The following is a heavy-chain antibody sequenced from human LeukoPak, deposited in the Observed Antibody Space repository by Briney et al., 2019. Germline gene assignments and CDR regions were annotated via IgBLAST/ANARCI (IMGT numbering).Heavy chain of an antibody. CDR1: GGSISSYY. J-gene: IGHJ4*02. Sequence: SETLSLTCTVSGGSISSYYWSWIRQPPGKGLEWIGYIYTSGSTNYNPSLKSRVTISVDTSKNQFSLKLSSVTAADTAVYYCARRSYYYDSSCYFDYWGQGTLVTVSS. CDR2: IYTSGST. D-gene: IGHD3-22*01. V-gene: IGHV4-4*09. CDR3: ARRSYYYDSSCYFDY.